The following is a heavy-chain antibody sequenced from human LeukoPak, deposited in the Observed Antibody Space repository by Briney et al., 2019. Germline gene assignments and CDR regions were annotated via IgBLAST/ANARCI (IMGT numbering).Heavy chain of an antibody. CDR2: IYPGDSDT. V-gene: IGHV5-51*01. J-gene: IGHJ5*01. CDR3: ARGDVVRGVSWFDS. D-gene: IGHD2-21*02. Sequence: KVGESLKISCKGSGYSFTSYWIGWVRQMPVKGLEWMGSIYPGDSDTKYSPSFQGQVTITVDKSTNTAYLQWKSLKASDTAMYYCARGDVVRGVSWFDSWGQGALVTVSS. CDR1: GYSFTSYW.